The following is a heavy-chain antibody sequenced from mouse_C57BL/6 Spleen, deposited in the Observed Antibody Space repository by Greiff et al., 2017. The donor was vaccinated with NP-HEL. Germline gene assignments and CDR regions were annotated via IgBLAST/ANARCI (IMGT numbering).Heavy chain of an antibody. CDR3: TREDYDYDWFAY. CDR1: GFTFSSYA. D-gene: IGHD2-4*01. J-gene: IGHJ3*01. Sequence: EVKLQESGEGLVKPGGSLKLSCAASGFTFSSYAMSWVRQTPEKRLEWVAYISSGGDYIYYADTVKGRFTISRDNARNTLYLQMSSLKSEDTAMYYCTREDYDYDWFAYWGQGTLVTVSA. V-gene: IGHV5-9-1*02. CDR2: ISSGGDYI.